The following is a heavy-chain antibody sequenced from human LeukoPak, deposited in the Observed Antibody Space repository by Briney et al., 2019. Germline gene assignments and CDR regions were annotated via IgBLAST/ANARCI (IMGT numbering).Heavy chain of an antibody. CDR3: ASHWVRGVIKVDY. V-gene: IGHV4-38-2*02. CDR2: IFHSGST. J-gene: IGHJ4*02. Sequence: SEILSLTCTVSGYSISSGYYWGWIRQPPGKGLEWIGNIFHSGSTYYNPSLKSRVTISVDTSKNQFSLKLSSVTAADTAVYYCASHWVRGVIKVDYWGQGTLVTVSS. D-gene: IGHD3-10*01. CDR1: GYSISSGYY.